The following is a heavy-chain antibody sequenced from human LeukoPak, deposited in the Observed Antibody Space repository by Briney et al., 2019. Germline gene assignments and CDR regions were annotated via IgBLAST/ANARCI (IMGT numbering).Heavy chain of an antibody. D-gene: IGHD2-21*02. V-gene: IGHV4-34*01. J-gene: IGHJ3*02. CDR2: INHSGST. Sequence: PSETLSLTCAVYGGSFSGYYWSWIRQPPGKGLEWIGEINHSGSTNYNPSLKSRVTISVDTSKNQFSLKLSSVTAADTAVYYCARQRVGYCGGDCYFDAFDIWGQGTMVTVSS. CDR3: ARQRVGYCGGDCYFDAFDI. CDR1: GGSFSGYY.